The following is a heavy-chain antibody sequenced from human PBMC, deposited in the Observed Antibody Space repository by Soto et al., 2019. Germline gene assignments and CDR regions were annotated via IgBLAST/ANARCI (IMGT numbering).Heavy chain of an antibody. V-gene: IGHV1-58*02. CDR1: GFTFSSSG. D-gene: IGHD3-10*01. CDR3: ARRLYGSRIDY. CDR2: IVVGSGNT. J-gene: IGHJ4*02. Sequence: SVKVSCKASGFTFSSSGIHCVRQARGQRLEWIGWIVVGSGNTNYAQKFQERVTITRDVSTNTAYMELTSLRSEDTAVYYCARRLYGSRIDYWGPGTLVTVSS.